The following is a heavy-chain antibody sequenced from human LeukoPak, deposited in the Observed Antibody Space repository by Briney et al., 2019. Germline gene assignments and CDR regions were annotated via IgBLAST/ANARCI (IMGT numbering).Heavy chain of an antibody. J-gene: IGHJ4*02. V-gene: IGHV3-53*01. CDR1: GLSVSDNY. CDR3: ARDHGDYEFDD. CDR2: IYSGGST. Sequence: GGSLRLSCGASGLSVSDNYITSVRQAPGKGRECVSVIYSGGSTYYADSVKGRFTISRDNSKNTLYLQMNSLRAEDSAVYYCARDHGDYEFDDWGQGTLVTVSS. D-gene: IGHD4-17*01.